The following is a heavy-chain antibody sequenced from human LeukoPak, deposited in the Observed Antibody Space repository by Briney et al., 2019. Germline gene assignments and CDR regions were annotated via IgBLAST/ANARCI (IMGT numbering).Heavy chain of an antibody. J-gene: IGHJ6*03. CDR3: GSSPNFYYYYMDV. CDR2: VYSNGIT. Sequence: SETLSLTCTVSGGSISSYYWSWIRQPAGKGLEWIGRVYSNGITNYNPSLKSRVTMSVDTSKKEFFLKLSSVTAADTAVYYCGSSPNFYYYYMDVWGKGTTVTVSS. CDR1: GGSISSYY. V-gene: IGHV4-4*07.